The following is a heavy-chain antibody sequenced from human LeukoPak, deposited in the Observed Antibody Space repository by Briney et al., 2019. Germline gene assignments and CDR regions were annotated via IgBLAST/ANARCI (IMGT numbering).Heavy chain of an antibody. Sequence: GASVKVSFKASGGTFSSYAISWVRQAPGQGLEWMGGIIPIFGTANYAQKFQGRVTITADKSTSTAYMELSSLRSEDTAVYYCARGYIRNYSLYYFDYWGQGTLVTVSS. D-gene: IGHD4-11*01. V-gene: IGHV1-69*06. J-gene: IGHJ4*02. CDR2: IIPIFGTA. CDR1: GGTFSSYA. CDR3: ARGYIRNYSLYYFDY.